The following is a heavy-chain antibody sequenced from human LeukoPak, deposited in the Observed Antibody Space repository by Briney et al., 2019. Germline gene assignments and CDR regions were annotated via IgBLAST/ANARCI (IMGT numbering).Heavy chain of an antibody. D-gene: IGHD3-22*01. CDR3: ARDLGGAVVGIIPLFDY. CDR1: GYTFTNYG. V-gene: IGHV1-18*01. Sequence: ASVKVSCKTSGYTFTNYGITWMRQAPGQGLEWMGWVSAYNGNTNYAQKLQGRITMTTDTSTSTAYMELRSLRSDDTALYYCARDLGGAVVGIIPLFDYWGQGTLVTVSS. J-gene: IGHJ4*02. CDR2: VSAYNGNT.